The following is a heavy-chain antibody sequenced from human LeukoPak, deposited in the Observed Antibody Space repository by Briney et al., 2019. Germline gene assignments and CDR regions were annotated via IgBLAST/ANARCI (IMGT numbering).Heavy chain of an antibody. CDR1: GYTFTSYY. CDR3: ARSPAYYYDSSGSAPDY. D-gene: IGHD3-22*01. V-gene: IGHV1-46*01. Sequence: ASVRVSCKASGYTFTSYYMHWVRQAPGQGLEWMGIINPSGGSTSYAQKLQGRVTMTRDTSTSTVYMELSSLRSEDTAAYYCARSPAYYYDSSGSAPDYWGQGTLVTVSS. J-gene: IGHJ4*02. CDR2: INPSGGST.